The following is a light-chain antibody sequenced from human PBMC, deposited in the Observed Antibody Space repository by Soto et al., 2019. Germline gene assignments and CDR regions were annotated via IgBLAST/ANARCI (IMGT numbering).Light chain of an antibody. Sequence: DIQMTQSPSTLSASVGDRVTITCRASQSINSWLAWYQQKPGKAPRLLIYRASSFEGGVPSRFSGSGSGADFPLTISILHPDDFATYYCQHYYSYSLTFGPGTKLDIK. CDR1: QSINSW. V-gene: IGKV1-5*03. CDR2: RAS. J-gene: IGKJ3*01. CDR3: QHYYSYSLT.